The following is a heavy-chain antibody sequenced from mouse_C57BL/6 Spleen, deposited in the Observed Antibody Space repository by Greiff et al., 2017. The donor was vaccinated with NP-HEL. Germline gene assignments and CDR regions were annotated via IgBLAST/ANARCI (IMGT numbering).Heavy chain of an antibody. D-gene: IGHD2-1*01. J-gene: IGHJ3*01. CDR1: GYTFTSYD. CDR3: ARGGYYGNGAWFAY. Sequence: QVQLKESGPELVKPGASVKLSCKASGYTFTSYDINWVKQRPGQGLEWIGWIYPRDGSTKYNEKFKGKATLTVDTSSRTAYMELHSLTSEDSAVYCCARGGYYGNGAWFAYWGQGTLVTVSA. V-gene: IGHV1-85*01. CDR2: IYPRDGST.